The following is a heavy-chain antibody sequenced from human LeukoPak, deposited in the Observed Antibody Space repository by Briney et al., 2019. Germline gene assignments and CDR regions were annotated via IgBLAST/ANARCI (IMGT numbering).Heavy chain of an antibody. D-gene: IGHD3-22*01. CDR1: GFXFRSYW. CDR2: MSSDGSVT. V-gene: IGHV3-74*01. J-gene: IGHJ4*02. CDR3: ARDEDDSSGYKRFDY. Sequence: GGSLRLSCAATGFXFRSYWIHWVRQAPGKGRVWISDMSSDGSVTSYADSVKGRYTITRDNAKHTLYLQMSSLRAEDTAVYYCARDEDDSSGYKRFDYWGQGTLVTVSS.